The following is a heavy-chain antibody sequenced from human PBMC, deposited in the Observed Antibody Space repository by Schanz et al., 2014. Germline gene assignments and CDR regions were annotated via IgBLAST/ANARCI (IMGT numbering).Heavy chain of an antibody. Sequence: QVQLQESGPGLVKPSETLSLTCTVSGGSISSYYWNWIRQPPGKGLEWIGYVYYTGSTTYNPSLKSRVTISVVTSKRQLSLKLSSVTAADTAVYYCARDKVTTLGYYGMDVWGQGTTVTVSS. CDR2: VYYTGST. J-gene: IGHJ6*02. CDR3: ARDKVTTLGYYGMDV. CDR1: GGSISSYY. D-gene: IGHD3-10*02. V-gene: IGHV4-59*01.